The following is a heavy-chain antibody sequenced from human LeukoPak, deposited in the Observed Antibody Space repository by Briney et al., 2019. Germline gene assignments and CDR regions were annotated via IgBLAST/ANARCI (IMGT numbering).Heavy chain of an antibody. D-gene: IGHD6-19*01. Sequence: SETLSLTCAVYGGSFSGYYWSWIRQPPGKGPEWIGEINHSGSTNYNPSLKSRVTISVDTSKNQFSLKLSSVTAADTAVYYCARGPDSSGWYYFDYWGQGTLVTVSS. CDR1: GGSFSGYY. CDR2: INHSGST. J-gene: IGHJ4*02. V-gene: IGHV4-34*01. CDR3: ARGPDSSGWYYFDY.